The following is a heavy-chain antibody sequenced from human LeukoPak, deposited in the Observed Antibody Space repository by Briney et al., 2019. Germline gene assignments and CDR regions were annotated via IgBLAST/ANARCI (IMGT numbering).Heavy chain of an antibody. J-gene: IGHJ5*02. CDR2: INPNSGGT. D-gene: IGHD2-15*01. CDR3: ARGYCSGGGCYSVENWFDP. CDR1: GYTFTGYY. Sequence: EASVKVSCKASGYTFTGYYMHWVRQAPGQGLEWMGWINPNSGGTNYAQKFQGRVTMTRDTSISTAYMELSRLRSDDTAVYYCARGYCSGGGCYSVENWFDPWGQGTLVTVSS. V-gene: IGHV1-2*02.